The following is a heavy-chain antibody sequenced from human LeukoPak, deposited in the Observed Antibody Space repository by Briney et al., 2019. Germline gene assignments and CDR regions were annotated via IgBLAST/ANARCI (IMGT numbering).Heavy chain of an antibody. CDR3: ARGVGGYGSGSYTLYYYYYYMDV. D-gene: IGHD3-10*01. CDR2: INHSGST. CDR1: GGSFSGYY. V-gene: IGHV4-34*01. J-gene: IGHJ6*03. Sequence: SETLSLTCAVYGGSFSGYYWSWIRQPPGKGLEWIGEINHSGSTNYNPSLKSRVTISVDTSKNQFSLKLSSVTAADTAVYYCARGVGGYGSGSYTLYYYYYYMDVWGKGTTVTVSS.